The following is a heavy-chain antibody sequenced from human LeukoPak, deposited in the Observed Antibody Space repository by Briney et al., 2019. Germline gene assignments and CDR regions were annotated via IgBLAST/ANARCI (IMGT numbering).Heavy chain of an antibody. Sequence: GRSLRLSCAASGFTFSSYAMHWVRQAPGKGLEWVAAISYDGSNKYYADSVKGRFTISRDNSKNTLYLQMNSLRAEDTAVYYCARAEWSNWYFDLWGRGTLVTVSS. J-gene: IGHJ2*01. V-gene: IGHV3-30*04. D-gene: IGHD3-3*01. CDR3: ARAEWSNWYFDL. CDR1: GFTFSSYA. CDR2: ISYDGSNK.